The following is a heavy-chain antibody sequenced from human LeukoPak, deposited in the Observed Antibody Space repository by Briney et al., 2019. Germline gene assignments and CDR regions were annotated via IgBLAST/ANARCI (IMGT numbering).Heavy chain of an antibody. CDR1: GFTFNTHG. CDR2: IWFDGSVK. J-gene: IGHJ4*02. V-gene: IGHV3-33*06. D-gene: IGHD3-3*01. Sequence: GGSLRLSCAASGFTFNTHGMHWVRQAPGKGLEWVAAIWFDGSVKHYSDAVKGRFTISRDNSLNTLYLQMNSLRVEDTAMYYCAKDTAVQFLEPAFWGQGTLVSVSS. CDR3: AKDTAVQFLEPAF.